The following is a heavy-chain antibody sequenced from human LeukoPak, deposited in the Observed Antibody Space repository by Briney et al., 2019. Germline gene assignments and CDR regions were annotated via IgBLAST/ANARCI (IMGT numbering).Heavy chain of an antibody. CDR2: IKQDGSEK. J-gene: IGHJ3*02. CDR3: TSVLMVYADDAFDI. V-gene: IGHV3-7*03. Sequence: GGSLRLSCAASGFTFSSYWMSWVRQAPGKGLEWVANIKQDGSEKYYVDSVKGRFTISRDNAKNSLYLQMNSLKTEDTAVYYCTSVLMVYADDAFDIWGQGTMVTVSS. CDR1: GFTFSSYW. D-gene: IGHD2-8*01.